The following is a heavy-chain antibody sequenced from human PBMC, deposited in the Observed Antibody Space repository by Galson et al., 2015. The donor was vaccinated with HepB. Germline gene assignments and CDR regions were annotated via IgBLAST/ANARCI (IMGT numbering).Heavy chain of an antibody. CDR1: GFTFSGYW. Sequence: SLRLSCAAAGFTFSGYWMTWVRQAPGKGLEWVANIKEDESEKYYVDSVKGRFTISRDNAKNSLYLQLNSLRAEDTAVYFCARFAGGGYSTSWYRSGFDYWGQGNPGHRLL. V-gene: IGHV3-7*05. J-gene: IGHJ4*02. CDR3: ARFAGGGYSTSWYRSGFDY. D-gene: IGHD6-13*01. CDR2: IKEDESEK.